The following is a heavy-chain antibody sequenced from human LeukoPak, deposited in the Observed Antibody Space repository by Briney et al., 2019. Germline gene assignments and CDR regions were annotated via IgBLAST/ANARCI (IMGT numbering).Heavy chain of an antibody. V-gene: IGHV3-48*04. D-gene: IGHD1-26*01. CDR1: VLTFSTYG. Sequence: GGSLRLSCAASVLTFSTYGMTWVRQAPGQELDGISYIISSSDSTKYADSVKGRFTSSRDNAKNSLYLQMNSLRAEDTAVYYCTKSRISFSGQADHWGQGTLVTVSS. CDR2: IISSSDST. CDR3: TKSRISFSGQADH. J-gene: IGHJ4*02.